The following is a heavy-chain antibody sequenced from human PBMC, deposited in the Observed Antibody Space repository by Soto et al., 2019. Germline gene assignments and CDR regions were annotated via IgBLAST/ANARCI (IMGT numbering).Heavy chain of an antibody. CDR2: VYSGGGT. CDR3: ATLPPRIEVTVLTIPT. V-gene: IGHV4-59*01. D-gene: IGHD2-15*01. Sequence: SETLSLTCIVSGGSLRGYSWSWIRQSPGKGLEWIGYVYSGGGTNYSPSFMGRVTISVDTTDNQFSLKLNSVTAADTAVYYCATLPPRIEVTVLTIPTWGQGTLVTVS. CDR1: GGSLRGYS. J-gene: IGHJ5*02.